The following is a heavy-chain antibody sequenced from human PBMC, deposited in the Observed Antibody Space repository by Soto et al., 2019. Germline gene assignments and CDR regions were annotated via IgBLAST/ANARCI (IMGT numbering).Heavy chain of an antibody. CDR3: AREYCSSTSCCGASAFDI. CDR1: GYTFTGYY. D-gene: IGHD2-2*01. V-gene: IGHV1-2*04. J-gene: IGHJ3*02. Sequence: ASVKVSCKASGYTFTGYYMHWVRQAPGQGLEWMGWINPNSGGTNYAQKFQGWVTMTRDTSISTAYMELSRLRSDDTAVYYCAREYCSSTSCCGASAFDIWGQGTMVTVSS. CDR2: INPNSGGT.